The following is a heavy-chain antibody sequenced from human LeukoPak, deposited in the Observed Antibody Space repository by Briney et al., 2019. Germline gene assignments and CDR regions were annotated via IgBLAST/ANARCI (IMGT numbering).Heavy chain of an antibody. CDR1: GGSISSGGYY. D-gene: IGHD2-2*01. V-gene: IGHV4-31*03. Sequence: PSQTLSLTCTVSGGSISSGGYYWSWIRQHPGKGLEWIGYIYYSGSTYYNPSLKSRVTISVDTSKNQFSLKLSSVTAADTAVYYCAREARFALPAVGSGDYWGQGTLVTVSS. J-gene: IGHJ4*02. CDR2: IYYSGST. CDR3: AREARFALPAVGSGDY.